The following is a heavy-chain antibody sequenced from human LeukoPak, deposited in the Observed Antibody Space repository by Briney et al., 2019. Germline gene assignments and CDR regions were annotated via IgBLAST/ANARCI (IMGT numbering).Heavy chain of an antibody. V-gene: IGHV1-46*01. CDR2: INPSGGST. Sequence: ASVKVSCKASGYTFTSYYMHWVRQAPGQGLEWMGIINPSGGSTSYAQKFQGRVTMTRDTSTSTVYMELSSLRSEDTAVYYCALTFWSGTPVDYWGQGTLVTVSS. J-gene: IGHJ4*02. CDR1: GYTFTSYY. CDR3: ALTFWSGTPVDY. D-gene: IGHD3-3*01.